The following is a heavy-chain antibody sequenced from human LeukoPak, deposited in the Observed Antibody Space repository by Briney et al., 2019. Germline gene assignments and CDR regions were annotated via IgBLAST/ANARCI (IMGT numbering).Heavy chain of an antibody. V-gene: IGHV4-59*12. CDR2: IYYSGST. CDR1: GDSISSYY. J-gene: IGHJ4*02. D-gene: IGHD3-9*01. CDR3: ARVYDILTGYSHFDY. Sequence: PSETLSLTCTVSGDSISSYYWSWIRQPPGKGLEWIGYIYYSGSTNYNPSLKSRVTISVDTSKNQFSLKLSSVTAADTAVYYCARVYDILTGYSHFDYWGQGTLVTVSS.